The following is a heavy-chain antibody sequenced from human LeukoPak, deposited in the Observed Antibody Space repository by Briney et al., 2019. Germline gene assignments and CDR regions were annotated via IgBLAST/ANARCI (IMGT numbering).Heavy chain of an antibody. D-gene: IGHD3-10*01. CDR1: GDSIRRYY. CDR3: ARGIPSNYYYGSGSQNLGYFDY. CDR2: IYDSGRT. Sequence: SETLSLTCTVSGDSIRRYYWSCIRQPPGEGLEGLGYIYDSGRTIYEPSLKSRVTISVDSSTNQFSLKLSSVTAAETAVYYCARGIPSNYYYGSGSQNLGYFDYWGQGTLVTVSS. J-gene: IGHJ4*01. V-gene: IGHV4-59*01.